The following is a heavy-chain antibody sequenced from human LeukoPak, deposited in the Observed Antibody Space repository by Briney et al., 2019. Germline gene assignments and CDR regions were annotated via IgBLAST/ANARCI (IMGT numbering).Heavy chain of an antibody. D-gene: IGHD2-15*01. V-gene: IGHV3-30*02. CDR3: ARDVAYCSGGSCWGYYYGMDV. Sequence: GGSLRLSCAASGFTFSSYGMHWVRQAPGKGLEWVAFIRYDGSNKYYADSVKGRFTISRDNAKNTLYLQMNSLRAEDTAVYYCARDVAYCSGGSCWGYYYGMDVWGQGTTVTVSS. J-gene: IGHJ6*02. CDR2: IRYDGSNK. CDR1: GFTFSSYG.